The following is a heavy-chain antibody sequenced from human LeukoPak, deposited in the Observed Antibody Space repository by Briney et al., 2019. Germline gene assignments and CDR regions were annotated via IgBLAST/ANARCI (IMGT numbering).Heavy chain of an antibody. V-gene: IGHV1-18*01. CDR2: ISAYNGNT. CDR1: GYTFTSFA. J-gene: IGHJ4*02. Sequence: ASVKVSCKASGYTFTSFAINWVRQPPGQGLEWMGWISAYNGNTNYAQKFQGRVTMTTDTSTSTAYVELRSLRSDDTAVYYCARGGESGWYGLFDYWGQGALVTVSS. CDR3: ARGGESGWYGLFDY. D-gene: IGHD6-19*01.